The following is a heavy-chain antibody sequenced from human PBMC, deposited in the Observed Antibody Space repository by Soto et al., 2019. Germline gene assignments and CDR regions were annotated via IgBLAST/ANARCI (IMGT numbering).Heavy chain of an antibody. CDR3: ARDRRPGGSDAFDI. V-gene: IGHV3-23*01. D-gene: IGHD2-8*02. J-gene: IGHJ3*02. CDR2: ITSSGGST. CDR1: RFTFSSYA. Sequence: GGSLRLSCAASRFTFSSYAMTWVRQAPGKGLEWVSTITSSGGSTYYADSVRGRFTISRDNAKNSLYLQMNSLRAEDTAVYYCARDRRPGGSDAFDIWGQGTMVTVSS.